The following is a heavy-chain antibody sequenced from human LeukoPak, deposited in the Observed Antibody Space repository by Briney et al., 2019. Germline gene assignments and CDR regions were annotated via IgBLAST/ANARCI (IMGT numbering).Heavy chain of an antibody. Sequence: GASVKVSCKASGYTFTSYAMHWVRQAPGQRLEWMGWINAGNGNTKYSQKFQGRVTITRDTSASTAYMELSSLRSEDTAVYYCARGEIEWEPTTVDYWGQGTLVTVSS. D-gene: IGHD1-26*01. V-gene: IGHV1-3*01. J-gene: IGHJ4*02. CDR1: GYTFTSYA. CDR3: ARGEIEWEPTTVDY. CDR2: INAGNGNT.